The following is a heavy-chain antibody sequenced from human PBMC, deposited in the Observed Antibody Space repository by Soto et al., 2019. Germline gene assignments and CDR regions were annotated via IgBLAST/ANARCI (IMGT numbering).Heavy chain of an antibody. CDR2: INRDGSTI. Sequence: EVQLVESGGGLAQPGGSLRLSCAASGFTLSSHWMHWVRQAPGKGLVWVSRINRDGSTINYDDSVRGRYTISRDNAKNTLSLQMNSLRAEDTAVYYCARVADCTYSSNCNGRAAFHMWGQGTMVTVSS. D-gene: IGHD6-13*01. CDR1: GFTLSSHW. V-gene: IGHV3-74*01. J-gene: IGHJ3*02. CDR3: ARVADCTYSSNCNGRAAFHM.